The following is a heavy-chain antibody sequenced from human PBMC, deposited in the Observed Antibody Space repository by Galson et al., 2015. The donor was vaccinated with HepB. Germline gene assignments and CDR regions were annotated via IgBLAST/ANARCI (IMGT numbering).Heavy chain of an antibody. CDR3: AKADLWFGELFWRNNWFDP. J-gene: IGHJ5*02. V-gene: IGHV3-23*01. CDR1: GFTFSSYA. D-gene: IGHD3-10*01. CDR2: ISGSGGST. Sequence: SLRLSCAASGFTFSSYAMSWVRQAPGKGLEWVSAISGSGGSTYYADSVKGRFTISRDNSKNTLYLQMNSLRAEDTAVYYCAKADLWFGELFWRNNWFDPWGQGTLVTVSS.